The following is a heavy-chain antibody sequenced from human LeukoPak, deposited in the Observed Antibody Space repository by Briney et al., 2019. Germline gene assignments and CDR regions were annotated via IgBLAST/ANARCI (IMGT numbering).Heavy chain of an antibody. CDR3: AKVPSAGYSSSWYYFDY. V-gene: IGHV3-23*01. J-gene: IGHJ4*02. D-gene: IGHD6-13*01. CDR2: ISGSGGST. Sequence: GGSLRLSRAASGFTFSSYAMSWVRQAPGKGLEWVSAISGSGGSTYYADSVKGRFTISRDNSKNTLYLQMNSLRAEDTAVYYCAKVPSAGYSSSWYYFDYWGQGTLVTVSS. CDR1: GFTFSSYA.